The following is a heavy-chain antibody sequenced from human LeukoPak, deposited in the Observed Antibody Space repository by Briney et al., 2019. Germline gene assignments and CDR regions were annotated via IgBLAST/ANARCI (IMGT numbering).Heavy chain of an antibody. D-gene: IGHD2-2*01. CDR1: GFTFSSYS. CDR3: ARAWQDIVVVPAAIGY. Sequence: GGSLRLSCAASGFTFSSYSMNWVRQAPGKGLEWVSSISSSSSYIYYADSVKGRFTISRDSAKNSLYLQMNSLRAEDTAVYYCARAWQDIVVVPAAIGYWGQGTLVTVSS. V-gene: IGHV3-21*01. CDR2: ISSSSSYI. J-gene: IGHJ4*02.